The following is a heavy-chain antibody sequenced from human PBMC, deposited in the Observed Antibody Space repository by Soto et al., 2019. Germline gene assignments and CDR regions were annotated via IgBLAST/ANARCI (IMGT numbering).Heavy chain of an antibody. CDR2: IRSKAYGGTT. CDR3: TRWDDYDFWSGPNWFDP. D-gene: IGHD3-3*01. Sequence: GGSLRLSCTASGFTFGDYAMSWFRQAPGKGLEWVGFIRSKAYGGTTEYGASVKGRFTISRDDSKSIAYLQMNSLKTEDTAVYYCTRWDDYDFWSGPNWFDPWGQGTLVTVSS. CDR1: GFTFGDYA. V-gene: IGHV3-49*03. J-gene: IGHJ5*02.